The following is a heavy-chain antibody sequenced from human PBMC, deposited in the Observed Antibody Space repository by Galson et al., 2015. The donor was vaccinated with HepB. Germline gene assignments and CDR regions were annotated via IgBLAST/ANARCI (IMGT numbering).Heavy chain of an antibody. Sequence: SLRLSCAASGFTFSSYSMNWVRQAPGKGLEWVSYISSSSSTIYYADSVKGRFTISRDNAKNSLYLQMNSLRAEDTAVYYCATAPIYYFPLSYYFDYWGQGTLVTVSS. CDR1: GFTFSSYS. J-gene: IGHJ4*02. D-gene: IGHD3-10*01. V-gene: IGHV3-48*04. CDR2: ISSSSSTI. CDR3: ATAPIYYFPLSYYFDY.